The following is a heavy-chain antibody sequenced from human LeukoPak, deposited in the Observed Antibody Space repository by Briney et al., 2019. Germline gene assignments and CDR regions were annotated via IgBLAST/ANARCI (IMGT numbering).Heavy chain of an antibody. CDR1: GFTVSSNY. CDR3: ARETRLLWFGEIGYFDY. V-gene: IGHV3-53*01. D-gene: IGHD3-10*01. J-gene: IGHJ4*02. CDR2: IYSGGST. Sequence: PGGSLRLSCAASGFTVSSNYMSWVPQAPGKGLEWVSVIYSGGSTYYADSVKGRFTISRDNSKNTLYLQMNSLRAEDTAVYYCARETRLLWFGEIGYFDYWGQETLDTVSS.